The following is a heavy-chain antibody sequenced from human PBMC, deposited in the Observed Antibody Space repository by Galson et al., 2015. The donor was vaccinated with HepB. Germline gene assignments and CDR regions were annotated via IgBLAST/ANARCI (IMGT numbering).Heavy chain of an antibody. V-gene: IGHV3-74*01. Sequence: SLRLSCAASGFTFSSYWMHWVRQAPGKGLVWVSRINSDGSSTSYADSVKGRFTISRDNAKNTLYLQMNSLRAEDTAVYYCARGIPVLLWFGELRNYYYYGMDVWGQGTAVTVPS. CDR2: INSDGSST. J-gene: IGHJ6*02. CDR3: ARGIPVLLWFGELRNYYYYGMDV. CDR1: GFTFSSYW. D-gene: IGHD3-10*01.